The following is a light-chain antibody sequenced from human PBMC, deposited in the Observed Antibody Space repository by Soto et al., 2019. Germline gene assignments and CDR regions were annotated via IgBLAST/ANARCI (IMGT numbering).Light chain of an antibody. CDR1: SSDIGAYNY. J-gene: IGLJ1*01. Sequence: QSALTQPASVSGSPGQSITISCTGTSSDIGAYNYVYWYQQHPGKAPKLMIYDVSNRPSGVSNRFSGSKSGNTASLTISGLQAEDEADYYCSSYASGSTLVFGTGTKLTVL. V-gene: IGLV2-14*03. CDR3: SSYASGSTLV. CDR2: DVS.